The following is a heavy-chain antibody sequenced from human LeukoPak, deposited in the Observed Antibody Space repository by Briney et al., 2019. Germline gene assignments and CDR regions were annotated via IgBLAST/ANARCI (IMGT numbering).Heavy chain of an antibody. CDR2: ISYDGSNK. CDR3: ARAGGRTTVTSPLVDY. J-gene: IGHJ4*02. D-gene: IGHD4-17*01. V-gene: IGHV3-30-3*01. Sequence: QPGRSPRLSCAASGFTFSSYAMHWVRQAPGKGLEWVAVISYDGSNKYYADSVKGRFTISRDNSKNTLYLQMNSLRAEDTAVYYCARAGGRTTVTSPLVDYWGQGTLVTVSS. CDR1: GFTFSSYA.